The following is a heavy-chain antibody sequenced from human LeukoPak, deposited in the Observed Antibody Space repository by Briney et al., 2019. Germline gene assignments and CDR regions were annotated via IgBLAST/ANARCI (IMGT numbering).Heavy chain of an antibody. Sequence: ASVKVSCKASGYTFTSYYMHWVRQAPGQGLEWMGWINPNSGGTNYAQKFQGRVTMTRDTSISTAYMELSRLRSDDTAVYYSAREISSGWSAQPGYWGQGTLVTVSS. V-gene: IGHV1-2*02. CDR3: AREISSGWSAQPGY. D-gene: IGHD6-19*01. CDR2: INPNSGGT. J-gene: IGHJ4*02. CDR1: GYTFTSYY.